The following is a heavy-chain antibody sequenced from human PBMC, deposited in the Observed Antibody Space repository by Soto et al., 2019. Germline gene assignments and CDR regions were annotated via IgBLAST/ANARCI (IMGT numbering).Heavy chain of an antibody. D-gene: IGHD6-19*01. CDR1: GFTFSNYA. Sequence: QVQLVESGGGVVQPGRSLRLSCAASGFTFSNYAMHWVRQPPGKGLEWVAIISSDGSKRYYADSVRGRFTISRDDSKNTVSLQMNSLRAEDTAVYYGVKQWLRQVNDFDNWGQGTLVTVSS. CDR2: ISSDGSKR. V-gene: IGHV3-30-3*01. CDR3: VKQWLRQVNDFDN. J-gene: IGHJ4*02.